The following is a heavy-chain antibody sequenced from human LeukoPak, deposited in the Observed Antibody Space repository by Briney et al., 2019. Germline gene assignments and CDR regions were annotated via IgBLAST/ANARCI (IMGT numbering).Heavy chain of an antibody. CDR1: GITFISAW. CDR2: IKSKTDGGTA. D-gene: IGHD3-3*01. Sequence: GGSLRLSCAASGITFISAWMNWVRQAPGKGLEWVGRIKSKTDGGTAEYAAPVKGRFIISRDDPKNTLYLQMNSLNSDDTGVYYCATALRGVGFWGQGTLVTVPS. CDR3: ATALRGVGF. J-gene: IGHJ4*02. V-gene: IGHV3-15*01.